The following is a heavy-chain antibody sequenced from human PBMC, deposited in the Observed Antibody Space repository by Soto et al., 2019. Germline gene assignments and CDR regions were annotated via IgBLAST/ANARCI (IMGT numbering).Heavy chain of an antibody. D-gene: IGHD4-17*01. CDR1: GGSISSYY. Sequence: SETLSLSCTVSGGSISSYYWSLIRQPPGKVLEWIGYIYYSGSTNYNPSLKSRVTISVDTSKNQFSLKLSSVTAADTAVYYRARRYGASFAYCAHGPLVTVS. CDR2: IYYSGST. CDR3: ARRYGASFAY. V-gene: IGHV4-59*01. J-gene: IGHJ4*01.